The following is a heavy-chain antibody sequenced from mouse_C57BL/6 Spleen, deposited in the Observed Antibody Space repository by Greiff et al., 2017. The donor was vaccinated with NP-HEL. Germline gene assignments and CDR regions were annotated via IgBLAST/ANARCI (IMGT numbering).Heavy chain of an antibody. V-gene: IGHV2-2*01. CDR3: ARNLGIYYGSSYEGYFDV. CDR2: IWSGGST. Sequence: VQLQQSGPGLVQPSQSLSITCTVSGFSLTSYGVHWVRQSPGKGLEWLGVIWSGGSTDYNAAFISSLSISKDNSKSQVFFKMNSLQADDTAIYYCARNLGIYYGSSYEGYFDVWGTGTTVTVSS. CDR1: GFSLTSYG. D-gene: IGHD1-1*01. J-gene: IGHJ1*03.